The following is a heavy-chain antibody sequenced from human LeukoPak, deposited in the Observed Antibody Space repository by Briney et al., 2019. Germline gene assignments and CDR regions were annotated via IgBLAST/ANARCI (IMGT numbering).Heavy chain of an antibody. Sequence: GASVKVSCKASGYTFTSNYMHWVRQAPGQGLEWMGMIYPRDGSTSYAQKFQGRVTVTRDTSTSTVHMELSGLRSEDTAVYYCARDQEGFDYWAREPWSPSPQ. J-gene: IGHJ4*02. CDR3: ARDQEGFDY. CDR2: IYPRDGST. CDR1: GYTFTSNY. V-gene: IGHV1-46*01.